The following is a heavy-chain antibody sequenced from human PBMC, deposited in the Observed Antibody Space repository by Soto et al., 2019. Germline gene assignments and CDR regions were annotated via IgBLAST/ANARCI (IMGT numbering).Heavy chain of an antibody. J-gene: IGHJ4*02. CDR1: GFTFDEYA. D-gene: IGHD2-8*01. Sequence: EVQVAESGGGSVQPGRSLRLSCEASGFTFDEYAMHWVRQAPGKGLEWVSSINWNSGNIGYADSVRGRFTISRDNAKNSLYLQMNSLRPEDTAFYYCAKETKYCSSGVCSVFDYWAQGTLVTVSS. CDR2: INWNSGNI. CDR3: AKETKYCSSGVCSVFDY. V-gene: IGHV3-9*01.